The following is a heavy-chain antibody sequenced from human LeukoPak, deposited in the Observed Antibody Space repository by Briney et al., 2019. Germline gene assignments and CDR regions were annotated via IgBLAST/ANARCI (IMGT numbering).Heavy chain of an antibody. CDR2: IYPGDSDT. Sequence: GESLKISCKGSGYSFSNYWIAWVRQMPGKGLEWMGIIYPGDSDTRYSPSFQGQVTISADKSIKTAYLQWNSLKASDTAMYYCARHGGGYGSSHSDYWGQGTLVTVSS. V-gene: IGHV5-51*01. CDR3: ARHGGGYGSSHSDY. D-gene: IGHD6-6*01. J-gene: IGHJ4*02. CDR1: GYSFSNYW.